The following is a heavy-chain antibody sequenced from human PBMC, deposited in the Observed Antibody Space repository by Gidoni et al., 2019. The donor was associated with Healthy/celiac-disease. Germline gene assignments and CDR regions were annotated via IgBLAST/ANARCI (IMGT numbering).Heavy chain of an antibody. CDR2: ISSSSSYI. CDR3: ARGWAYYDILSSFDY. D-gene: IGHD3-9*01. V-gene: IGHV3-21*01. J-gene: IGHJ4*02. CDR1: GFTFSSYS. Sequence: EVQLVESGGGLVKPGGSLRLSCAASGFTFSSYSMNWVRQAPGKGLEWVSSISSSSSYIYYADSVKGRFTISRDNAKNSLYLQMNSLRAEDTAVYYCARGWAYYDILSSFDYWGQGTLVTVSS.